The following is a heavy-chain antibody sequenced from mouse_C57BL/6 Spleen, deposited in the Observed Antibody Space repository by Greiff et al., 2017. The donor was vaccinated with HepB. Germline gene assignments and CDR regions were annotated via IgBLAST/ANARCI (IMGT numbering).Heavy chain of an antibody. CDR2: ISYDGSN. CDR3: AREGDYALFAY. D-gene: IGHD2-4*01. Sequence: EVQLQESGPGLVKPSQSLSLTCSVTGYSITSGYYWNWIRQFPGNKLEWMGYISYDGSNNYNPSLKNRISITRDTSKNQFFLKLNSVTTEDTATYYCAREGDYALFAYWGQGTLVTVS. V-gene: IGHV3-6*01. J-gene: IGHJ3*01. CDR1: GYSITSGYY.